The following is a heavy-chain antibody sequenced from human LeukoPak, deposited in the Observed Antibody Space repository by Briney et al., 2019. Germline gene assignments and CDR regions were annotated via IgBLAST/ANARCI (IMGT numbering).Heavy chain of an antibody. J-gene: IGHJ6*03. CDR3: ARAPGYCSTTSCEYYYYMDV. Sequence: SQTLSLTCAISGDSVSSNSAAWNWIRQSPSRGLEWLGRTDYRSKGYNDYAVSVKSRITINPDTSKNPFSLQLTSVPPEDTAVYYCARAPGYCSTTSCEYYYYMDVWGKGTTVTVSS. CDR1: GDSVSSNSAA. D-gene: IGHD2-2*01. V-gene: IGHV6-1*01. CDR2: TDYRSKGYN.